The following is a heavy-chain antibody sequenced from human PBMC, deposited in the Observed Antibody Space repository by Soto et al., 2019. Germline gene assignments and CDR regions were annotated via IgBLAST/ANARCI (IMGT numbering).Heavy chain of an antibody. J-gene: IGHJ5*02. Sequence: QLQLQESGPGLVKPSETLSLTCTVSGGSISSSSYYWGWIRQPRGKGLEWIGSIYYSGSTYYNPSLKGRVTRPVDTSKNQFSLKMSSETAVDTALYYCARLGADIFTGYYRRGFDPWGQGTLVTVSS. CDR3: ARLGADIFTGYYRRGFDP. D-gene: IGHD3-9*01. V-gene: IGHV4-39*01. CDR2: IYYSGST. CDR1: GGSISSSSYY.